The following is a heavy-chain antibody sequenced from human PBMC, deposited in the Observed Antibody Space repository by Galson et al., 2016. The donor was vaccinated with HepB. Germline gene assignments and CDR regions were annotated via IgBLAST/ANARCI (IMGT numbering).Heavy chain of an antibody. CDR2: VDPEDGET. CDR1: GYTFSDSY. Sequence: VQVSCKVSGYTFSDSYIHGVQQAPGKGLEWMGLVDPEDGETIYAEKFQGSVSITADTSTDQAYMELSSLRSEGTAVYYCATGYGNTWYVDSWGQGTLVTVSS. D-gene: IGHD6-13*01. CDR3: ATGYGNTWYVDS. J-gene: IGHJ4*02. V-gene: IGHV1-69-2*01.